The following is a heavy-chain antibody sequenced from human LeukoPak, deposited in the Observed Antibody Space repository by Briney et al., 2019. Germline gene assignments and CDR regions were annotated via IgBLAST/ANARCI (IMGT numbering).Heavy chain of an antibody. J-gene: IGHJ4*02. D-gene: IGHD1-26*01. CDR1: GGSFSGYY. Sequence: SGTLSLTCAVYGGSFSGYYWSWIRQPPGKGLEWIGEINHSGSTNYNPSLKSRVTISVDTSKNQFSLKLSSVTAADTAVYYCAGYQVGATPFDYWGQGTLVTVSS. CDR3: AGYQVGATPFDY. CDR2: INHSGST. V-gene: IGHV4-34*01.